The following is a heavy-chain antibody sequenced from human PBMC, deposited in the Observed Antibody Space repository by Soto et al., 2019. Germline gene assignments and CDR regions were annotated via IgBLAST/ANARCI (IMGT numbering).Heavy chain of an antibody. CDR3: ARVHQLTMVRGAEGYYYYMDV. V-gene: IGHV5-51*01. CDR2: IYPGDSDT. J-gene: IGHJ6*03. D-gene: IGHD3-10*01. CDR1: GYSFTSYW. Sequence: HGESLKISCKGSGYSFTSYWIGWVRQMPGKGLEWMGIIYPGDSDTRYSPSFQGQVTISADKSISTAYLQWSSLKASDTAMYYCARVHQLTMVRGAEGYYYYMDVWGKGTTVTVSS.